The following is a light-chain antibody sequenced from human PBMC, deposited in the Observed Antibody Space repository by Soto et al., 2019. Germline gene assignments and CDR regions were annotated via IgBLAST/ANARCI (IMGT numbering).Light chain of an antibody. J-gene: IGKJ1*01. CDR2: DAS. Sequence: DIQVTQSPSTLSASVGDRVSIACRASQSISSSLAWYQQKPGKAPKLLIYDASSLESGVPSRFSGSGSGTEFTLSINSLQPQDFATYYCQQYHRYSWTFGQWTKVEIK. V-gene: IGKV1-5*01. CDR1: QSISSS. CDR3: QQYHRYSWT.